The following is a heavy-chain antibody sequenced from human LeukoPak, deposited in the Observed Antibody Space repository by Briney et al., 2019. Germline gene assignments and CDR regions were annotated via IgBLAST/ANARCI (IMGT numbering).Heavy chain of an antibody. V-gene: IGHV3-49*04. CDR2: IRSKAYGGTT. J-gene: IGHJ5*02. CDR3: TRDYCSGGSCYSGFDP. Sequence: GGSLRLSCTASGFTFGDYAMSWVRQAPWEELEGGGFIRSKAYGGTTEYAASVKGRFTISRDDSKSIAYLQMNSLKTEDTAVYYCTRDYCSGGSCYSGFDPWGQGTLVTVSS. D-gene: IGHD2-15*01. CDR1: GFTFGDYA.